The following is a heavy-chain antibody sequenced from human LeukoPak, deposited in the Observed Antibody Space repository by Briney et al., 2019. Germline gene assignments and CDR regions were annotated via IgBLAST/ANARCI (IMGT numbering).Heavy chain of an antibody. CDR1: GSTFSSCA. CDR3: AKGTGDTAYYFDF. V-gene: IGHV3-23*01. D-gene: IGHD7-27*01. J-gene: IGHJ4*02. CDR2: IRVSGST. Sequence: GGSLRLSCTTSGSTFSSCALSWVRQAPGKGLEWVSGIRVSGSTYYPDSVTGRFTISRDNSENTLYLQMSGLRAEDTAIYYCAKGTGDTAYYFDFWGQGVLVTVSS.